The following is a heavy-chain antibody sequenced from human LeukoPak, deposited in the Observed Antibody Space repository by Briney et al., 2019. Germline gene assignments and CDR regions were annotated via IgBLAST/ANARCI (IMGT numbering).Heavy chain of an antibody. D-gene: IGHD7-27*01. CDR1: GYTFTTHD. CDR3: VRTPPNWGFDY. V-gene: IGHV1-8*01. J-gene: IGHJ4*02. CDR2: MSLNSGDT. Sequence: ASVKVSFKASGYTFTTHDINWVRQATGQGLEWLGWMSLNSGDTGYAQKFQGRVTMTSDSSISTAYMELSSLRSEDTAIYYCVRTPPNWGFDYWGQGTLVTVSS.